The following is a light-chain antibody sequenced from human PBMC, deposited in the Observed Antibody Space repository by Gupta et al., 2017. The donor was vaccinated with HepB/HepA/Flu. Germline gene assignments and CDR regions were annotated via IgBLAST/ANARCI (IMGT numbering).Light chain of an antibody. J-gene: IGLJ3*02. CDR3: ATCDDSRNGWV. V-gene: IGLV1-44*01. CDR1: CSNIGSNP. Sequence: QSVLTPSPSASGSPGQRVTISCSGSCSNIGSNPINWYQQLPGAAPKFLIYDNNQRPSGVPDRFSGSKSGTSAALPTXGXQADDEXDYYCATCDDSRNGWVFGGGTKLTVL. CDR2: DNN.